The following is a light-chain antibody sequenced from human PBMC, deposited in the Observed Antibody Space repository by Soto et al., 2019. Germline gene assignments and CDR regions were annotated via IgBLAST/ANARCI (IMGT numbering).Light chain of an antibody. J-gene: IGLJ2*01. Sequence: SYELTQPPSVSVAPGKTARITCGGNNIGSKSVHWHQQKPGQAPVLVIYYDSDRPSGIPELFSGSNFGNTATLTISRVEAGDEAYYYCQVWDSSSDHVVFGGGTKLTVL. CDR2: YDS. CDR3: QVWDSSSDHVV. CDR1: NIGSKS. V-gene: IGLV3-21*04.